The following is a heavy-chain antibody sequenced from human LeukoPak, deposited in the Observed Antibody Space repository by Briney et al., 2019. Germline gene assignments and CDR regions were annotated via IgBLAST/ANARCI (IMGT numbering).Heavy chain of an antibody. CDR2: IYYSGST. Sequence: PSETLSLTCAVYGGSFSGYYWSCIRQPPGKGLEWIGYIYYSGSTNYNPSLKSRVTISVDTSKNHFSLKLSSVTAADTAVYYCARTTEGGYTYDYFYYYYMDVWGKGTTVTISS. V-gene: IGHV4-59*01. J-gene: IGHJ6*03. D-gene: IGHD5-18*01. CDR3: ARTTEGGYTYDYFYYYYMDV. CDR1: GGSFSGYY.